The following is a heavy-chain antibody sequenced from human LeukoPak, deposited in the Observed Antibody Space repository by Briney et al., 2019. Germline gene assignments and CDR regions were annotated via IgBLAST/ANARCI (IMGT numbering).Heavy chain of an antibody. Sequence: GGSLRLSCVASGFTVRSNYMSWVRQAPGKGLEWVSVIYSGGSTYYADSVKGRFTISRDNSKNTLYLQMNSLRAEDTAVYYCARDERLLDAFDIWGQGTMVTVS. CDR2: IYSGGST. CDR3: ARDERLLDAFDI. J-gene: IGHJ3*02. D-gene: IGHD3-3*01. V-gene: IGHV3-53*01. CDR1: GFTVRSNY.